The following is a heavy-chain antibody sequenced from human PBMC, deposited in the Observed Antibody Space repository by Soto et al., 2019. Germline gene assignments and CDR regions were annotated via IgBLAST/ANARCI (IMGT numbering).Heavy chain of an antibody. Sequence: SETLSLTCAVSGGSISSSNWWSWVRQPPGKGLEWIGEICHSGITNYNPSLKSRVTISLDKSKNQFSLKLSSVTAADTAVYYCASNGWELYYYYGREGWGKWT. CDR1: GGSISSSNW. CDR2: ICHSGIT. D-gene: IGHD1-26*01. J-gene: IGHJ6*04. CDR3: ASNGWELYYYYGREG. V-gene: IGHV4-4*02.